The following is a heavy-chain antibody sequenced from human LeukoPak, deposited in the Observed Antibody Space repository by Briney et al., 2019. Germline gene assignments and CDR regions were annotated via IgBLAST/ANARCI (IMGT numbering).Heavy chain of an antibody. D-gene: IGHD2-21*02. CDR3: STSLRGSDCCLDY. J-gene: IGHJ4*02. Sequence: PGGSLRLSCAASGFTFSDAWVSWVRQAPGMGLEWVGRIKSKTDGGTTDYAAPVRGRFTISRDDSSGTLYLVMNSLKTEDTAVYYCSTSLRGSDCCLDYWGQGTLVAVSS. CDR1: GFTFSDAW. CDR2: IKSKTDGGTT. V-gene: IGHV3-15*01.